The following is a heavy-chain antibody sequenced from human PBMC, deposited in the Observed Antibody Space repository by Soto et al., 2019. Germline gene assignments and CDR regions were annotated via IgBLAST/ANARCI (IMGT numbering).Heavy chain of an antibody. V-gene: IGHV3-66*01. Sequence: PSETLSLTCTVSGGSISSGGYYWSWIRQHPGKGLEWVSVIYSGGSTYYADSVKGRFTISRDNSKNTLYLQMNSLRAEDTAVYYCARDQRDPVYYYYYYMDVWGKGTTVTVSS. CDR1: GGSISSGGYY. CDR3: ARDQRDPVYYYYYYMDV. J-gene: IGHJ6*03. D-gene: IGHD2-21*02. CDR2: IYSGGST.